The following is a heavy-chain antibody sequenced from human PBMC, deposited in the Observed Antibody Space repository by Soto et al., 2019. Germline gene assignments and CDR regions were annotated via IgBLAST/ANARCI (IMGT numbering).Heavy chain of an antibody. D-gene: IGHD6-13*01. CDR3: TRDASRDSSARGWFDP. J-gene: IGHJ5*02. CDR2: ISGNSAYI. Sequence: GGSLRLSCAASGFTFRSFTMNWVRQAPGKGLEWVSTISGNSAYIYYTDALRGRFTISRDNAKNSLHLQMNSLRAEDTAVYYCTRDASRDSSARGWFDPWGPGTLVT. CDR1: GFTFRSFT. V-gene: IGHV3-21*01.